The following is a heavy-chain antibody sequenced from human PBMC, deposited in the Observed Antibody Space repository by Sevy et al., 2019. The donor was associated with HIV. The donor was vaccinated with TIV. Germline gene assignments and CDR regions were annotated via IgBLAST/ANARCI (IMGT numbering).Heavy chain of an antibody. CDR1: GGSIRSYY. Sequence: SETLSLTCAVSGGSIRSYYWSWIRQPAGKGLEWIGRIYSGGNTNYNPSLKSRVTMSVDTSKNQFSLELRSVTAADTAVYYCARDKGGSTWFLLDPWGQGRLATVSS. V-gene: IGHV4-4*07. CDR2: IYSGGNT. D-gene: IGHD6-13*01. J-gene: IGHJ5*02. CDR3: ARDKGGSTWFLLDP.